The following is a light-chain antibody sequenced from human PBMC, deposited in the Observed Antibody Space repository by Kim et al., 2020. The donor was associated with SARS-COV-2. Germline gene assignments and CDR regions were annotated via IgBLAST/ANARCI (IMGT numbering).Light chain of an antibody. CDR1: QGIGNY. J-gene: IGKJ1*01. V-gene: IGKV1-27*01. CDR3: QSYNSAPLWT. Sequence: DIQMTQSPSSLSASLGDRVTITCRASQGIGNYLAWYQQKSGKVPRLLIYTASVLQSGVPSRFSGSGSGTDFTLTISGLQPEDVASYYCQSYNSAPLWTFGQGTKLEI. CDR2: TAS.